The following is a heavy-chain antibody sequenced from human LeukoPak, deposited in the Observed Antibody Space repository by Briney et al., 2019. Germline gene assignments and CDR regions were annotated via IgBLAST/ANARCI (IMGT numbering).Heavy chain of an antibody. J-gene: IGHJ4*02. V-gene: IGHV4-39*01. CDR2: IYYSGST. CDR3: ARSTLTTQYYFDF. D-gene: IGHD4-17*01. CDR1: GGSFSSSSYF. Sequence: SETLSLTCTVSGGSFSSSSYFWGWIRQPPGKGPEWIGSIYYSGSTYYSPSLKSRVTTTVDTSKNQFSLKLRSETAADTAVYYCARSTLTTQYYFDFWGQGTLVTVSS.